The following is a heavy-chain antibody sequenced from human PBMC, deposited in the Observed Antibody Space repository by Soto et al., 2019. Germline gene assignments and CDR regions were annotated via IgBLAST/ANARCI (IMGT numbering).Heavy chain of an antibody. V-gene: IGHV4-59*01. Sequence: LSLTCTVSGGSISSYYWSWIRQPPGKGLEWIGYIYYSGSTNYNPSLKSRVTISVDTSKNQFSLKLSSVTAADTAVYYCARDSAIAARPDYYYGMDVWGQGTTVTV. CDR2: IYYSGST. J-gene: IGHJ6*02. CDR1: GGSISSYY. CDR3: ARDSAIAARPDYYYGMDV. D-gene: IGHD6-6*01.